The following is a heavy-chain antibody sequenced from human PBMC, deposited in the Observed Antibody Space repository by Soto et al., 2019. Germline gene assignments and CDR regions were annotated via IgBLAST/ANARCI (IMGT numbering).Heavy chain of an antibody. CDR2: IYPGDSDT. CDR3: AILHSANDQAPQRY. J-gene: IGHJ4*02. V-gene: IGHV5-51*01. CDR1: GYSFTNYW. Sequence: GESLKISCKGSGYSFTNYWIGWVRQMPGKGLEWMGIIYPGDSDTRYSPSFQGQVTISADRSISTAYVQWSSLKASDTAMYYCAILHSANDQAPQRYWSQGTLVTVSS. D-gene: IGHD1-1*01.